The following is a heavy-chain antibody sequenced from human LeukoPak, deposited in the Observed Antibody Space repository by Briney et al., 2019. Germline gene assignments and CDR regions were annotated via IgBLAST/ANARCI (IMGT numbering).Heavy chain of an antibody. CDR3: ARALFTYYYDSSGYEMFDY. V-gene: IGHV3-21*01. CDR1: GFTFSSYS. CDR2: ISSSSSYI. Sequence: AGGSLRLSCAASGFTFSSYSMNWVRQAPGKGLEWVSSISSSSSYIYYADSVKGRFTISRDNAKNSLYLQMSSLRAEDTAVYYCARALFTYYYDSSGYEMFDYWGQGTLVTVSS. J-gene: IGHJ4*02. D-gene: IGHD3-22*01.